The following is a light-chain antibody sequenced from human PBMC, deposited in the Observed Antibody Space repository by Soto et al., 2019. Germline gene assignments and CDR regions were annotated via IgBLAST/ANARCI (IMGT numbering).Light chain of an antibody. J-gene: IGKJ1*01. CDR1: QSISSR. V-gene: IGKV1-5*03. CDR2: KAS. CDR3: QQYNSYQT. Sequence: DIQMTPSPSPLSASVGDRVTITFRASQSISSRLAWYQLKPGKAPKLLIYKASSLESGVPSRFSGSGSGTEFTLTISSLQPDDFATYYCQQYNSYQTFGQGTKVDIK.